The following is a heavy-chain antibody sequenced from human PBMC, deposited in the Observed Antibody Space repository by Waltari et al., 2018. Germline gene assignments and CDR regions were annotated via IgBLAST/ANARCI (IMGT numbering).Heavy chain of an antibody. J-gene: IGHJ6*02. CDR2: INPNSGGT. Sequence: QVQLVQSGAEVKKPGASVKVSCKASGYTFTGYYMHWVRQAPGQGLEWMGGINPNSGGTNYAQKFQGWVTMTRDTSISTAYMELSRLRSDDTAVYYCARITMVRGGDPYYYYGMDVWGQGTTVTVSS. CDR1: GYTFTGYY. V-gene: IGHV1-2*04. CDR3: ARITMVRGGDPYYYYGMDV. D-gene: IGHD3-10*01.